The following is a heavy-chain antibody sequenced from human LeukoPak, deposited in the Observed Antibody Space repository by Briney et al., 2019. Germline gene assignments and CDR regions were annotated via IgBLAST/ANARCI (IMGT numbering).Heavy chain of an antibody. V-gene: IGHV3-53*01. Sequence: GGSLRLSCAVSGFAVSSNYMTWVRQAPGKGLEWVSVIYSGGSTYYADSVKGRFTISRDNSENTAYLQMSSLRAEDTAVYYCARDFSGVDYFDYWGQGTLVTVSS. D-gene: IGHD3-10*01. CDR3: ARDFSGVDYFDY. CDR2: IYSGGST. CDR1: GFAVSSNY. J-gene: IGHJ4*02.